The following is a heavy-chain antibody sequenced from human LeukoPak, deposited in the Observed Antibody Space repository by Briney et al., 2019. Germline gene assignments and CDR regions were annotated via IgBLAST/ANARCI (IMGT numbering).Heavy chain of an antibody. CDR1: GFTFSSYW. J-gene: IGHJ4*02. V-gene: IGHV3-7*01. CDR2: IRQDGNEK. Sequence: PGGSLRLSCAASGFTFSSYWRSWVRRAPGKGLEWVATIRQDGNEKHSVDSMNGRSTISRDNDKDSLYLQLNSLRAEDTAFYYCVRGCGRAQCPYFFDSWGQGTLVTVSS. CDR3: VRGCGRAQCPYFFDS. D-gene: IGHD2-21*01.